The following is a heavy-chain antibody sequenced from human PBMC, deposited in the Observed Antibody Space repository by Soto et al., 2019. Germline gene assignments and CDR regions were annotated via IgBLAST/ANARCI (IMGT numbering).Heavy chain of an antibody. V-gene: IGHV3-30-3*01. CDR3: ARARRGDILLWFGATDY. CDR1: GFTFSSYA. CDR2: ISYDGSNK. J-gene: IGHJ4*02. Sequence: LRLSCAASGFTFSSYAMHWVRQAPGKGLEWVAVISYDGSNKYYADSVKGRFTISRDNSKNTLYLQMNSLRAEDTAVYYCARARRGDILLWFGATDYWGQGTVVTVSS. D-gene: IGHD3-10*01.